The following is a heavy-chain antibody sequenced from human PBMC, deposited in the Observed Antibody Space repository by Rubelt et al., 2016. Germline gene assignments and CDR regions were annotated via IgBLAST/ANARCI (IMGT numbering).Heavy chain of an antibody. Sequence: QVQLVQSGAEVKKPGASVKVSCKASGYTFTGYYMHWVRQAPGQGLEWVGRINPNSGGTNYAQKLKGRVTMTRETSITTAHMGLSRLRSDDTAVFYCARESSSGWYIDYWGQGTLVTVSS. CDR3: ARESSSGWYIDY. CDR1: GYTFTGYY. D-gene: IGHD6-19*01. CDR2: INPNSGGT. J-gene: IGHJ4*02. V-gene: IGHV1-2*06.